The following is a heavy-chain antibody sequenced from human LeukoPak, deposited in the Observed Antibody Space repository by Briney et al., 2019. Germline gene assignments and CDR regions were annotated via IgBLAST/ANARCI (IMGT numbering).Heavy chain of an antibody. V-gene: IGHV3-7*01. CDR3: ARDGGSAIPFDY. J-gene: IGHJ4*02. Sequence: GGSLRLSCAASGFTFSTYWMSWVRQAPGEGLEWVANIRQDGSDKYYVDSVKGRFTISRDNAKNSLYLQMNSLTAEDTAVYYCARDGGSAIPFDYWGQGTLVTVSS. CDR1: GFTFSTYW. CDR2: IRQDGSDK.